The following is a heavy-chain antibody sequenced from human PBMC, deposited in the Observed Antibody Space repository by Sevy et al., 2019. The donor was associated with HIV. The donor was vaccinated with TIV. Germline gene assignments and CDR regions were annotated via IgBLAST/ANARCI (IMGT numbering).Heavy chain of an antibody. V-gene: IGHV4-59*01. CDR1: GGSISSYY. CDR3: ARGGRDFWSGYRPYYFDY. D-gene: IGHD3-3*01. J-gene: IGHJ4*02. CDR2: IYYSGST. Sequence: SETLSLTCTVSGGSISSYYWSWIRQPPGKALEWIGYIYYSGSTNYNPSLKSRVTISVDTSKNQFPLKLSSVTAADTAVYYCARGGRDFWSGYRPYYFDYWGQGTLVTVSS.